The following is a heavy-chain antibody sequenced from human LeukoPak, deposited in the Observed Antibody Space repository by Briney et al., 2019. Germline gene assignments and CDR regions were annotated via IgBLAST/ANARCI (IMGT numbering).Heavy chain of an antibody. CDR1: GFTFSSYW. Sequence: GGSLRLSCVASGFTFSSYWMSWVRQTPGKGLEWVANIKQDGTEKNYVDSVKGRFTISRDNAKNSLYLQMNSLRAEDTALYYCAKDVCSGGSCYYDHWGQGTLVTVSS. D-gene: IGHD2-15*01. V-gene: IGHV3-7*03. J-gene: IGHJ4*02. CDR2: IKQDGTEK. CDR3: AKDVCSGGSCYYDH.